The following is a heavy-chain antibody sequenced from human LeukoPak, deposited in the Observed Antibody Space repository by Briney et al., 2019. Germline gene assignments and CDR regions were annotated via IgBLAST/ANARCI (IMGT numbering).Heavy chain of an antibody. V-gene: IGHV3-30*02. CDR3: AKGITMIVVDPLFP. J-gene: IGHJ5*02. CDR1: GFTFSSYG. CDR2: IRYDGSNK. Sequence: GGSLRLSCAASGFTFSSYGMHWVRQAPGKGLEWVAFIRYDGSNKYYADSVKGRFTISRDSSKNTLYLQMNSLRAEDTAVYCCAKGITMIVVDPLFPWGQGTLVTVSS. D-gene: IGHD3-22*01.